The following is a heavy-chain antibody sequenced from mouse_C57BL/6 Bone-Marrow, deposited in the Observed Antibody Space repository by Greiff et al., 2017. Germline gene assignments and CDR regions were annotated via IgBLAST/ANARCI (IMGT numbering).Heavy chain of an antibody. Sequence: DVMLVESGGDLVKPGGSLKLSCAASGFTFSSYGMSWVRQTPDKRLEWVATISSGGSYTYYPDSVKGRFTISRDNAKNTLYLQMSSLKSEDTAMYYCARHVIYYGSFYYFDYWGQGTTLTVSS. CDR2: ISSGGSYT. V-gene: IGHV5-6*02. J-gene: IGHJ2*01. CDR3: ARHVIYYGSFYYFDY. D-gene: IGHD1-1*01. CDR1: GFTFSSYG.